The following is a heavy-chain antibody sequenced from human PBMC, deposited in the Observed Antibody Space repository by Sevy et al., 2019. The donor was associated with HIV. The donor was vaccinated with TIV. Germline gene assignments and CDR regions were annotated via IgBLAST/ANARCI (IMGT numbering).Heavy chain of an antibody. J-gene: IGHJ4*02. V-gene: IGHV1-24*01. CDR3: ATDRDYYGSGRIFDY. CDR2: FDPEDGER. Sequence: ASVKVSCKVSGYTLTDFSMHWVRQAPGKGLEWMGRFDPEDGERIYAQKVEGRVTMTEDTSTDTAYMELSSLGSEDTAVYYCATDRDYYGSGRIFDYWGQGTLVTVSS. CDR1: GYTLTDFS. D-gene: IGHD3-10*01.